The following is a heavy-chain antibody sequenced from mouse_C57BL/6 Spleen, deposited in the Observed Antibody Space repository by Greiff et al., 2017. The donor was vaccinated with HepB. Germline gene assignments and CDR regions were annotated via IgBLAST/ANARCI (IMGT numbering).Heavy chain of an antibody. CDR1: GYTFTSYG. J-gene: IGHJ4*01. CDR3: ARLDSYAMDY. CDR2: IYIGNGYT. V-gene: IGHV1-58*01. Sequence: EVQLQQSGAELVRPGSSVKMSCKTSGYTFTSYGINWVKQRPGQGLDWIGYIYIGNGYTEYNEKFKGKATLTADTSPSTDYIELSSLTSEDSAIDCCARLDSYAMDYWGQGTAVTVSS.